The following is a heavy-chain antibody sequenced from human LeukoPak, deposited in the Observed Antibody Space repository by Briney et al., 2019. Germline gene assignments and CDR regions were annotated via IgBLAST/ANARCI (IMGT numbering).Heavy chain of an antibody. CDR1: GGSISSYY. D-gene: IGHD3-22*01. V-gene: IGHV4-59*01. Sequence: PSETLSLTCTVSGGSISSYYWSWIRQPPGKGLEWIGYIYYFGSANYNPSLKSRVTISVDTSKNQVSLKLSSVTAADTAVYYCARGGYYYDSSGYYSGRYYFDYWGQGTLVTVSS. CDR2: IYYFGSA. CDR3: ARGGYYYDSSGYYSGRYYFDY. J-gene: IGHJ4*02.